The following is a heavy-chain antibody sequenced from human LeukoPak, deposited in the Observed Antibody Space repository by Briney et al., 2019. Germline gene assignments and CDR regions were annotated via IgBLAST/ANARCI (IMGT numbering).Heavy chain of an antibody. CDR2: ISGSGGRT. V-gene: IGHV3-23*01. J-gene: IGHJ4*02. Sequence: PGGSLRLSCAASGFTFSSYTISWVRQAPGKGLEWVSAISGSGGRTYYADSVKGRFTSSRDNSKNTLYVQMNSLRVEDTAVYYCVKDPIWGNWNDVGDRNYWGQGTLVTVSS. CDR1: GFTFSSYT. CDR3: VKDPIWGNWNDVGDRNY. D-gene: IGHD1-20*01.